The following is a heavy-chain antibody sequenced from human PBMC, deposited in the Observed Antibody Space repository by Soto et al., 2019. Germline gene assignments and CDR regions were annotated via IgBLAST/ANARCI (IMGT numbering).Heavy chain of an antibody. V-gene: IGHV3-48*02. CDR3: ARDFDSLNDY. CDR1: GFTFSSYS. J-gene: IGHJ4*02. D-gene: IGHD3-22*01. CDR2: ISPSSSTI. Sequence: GGSLRLSCAASGFTFSSYSMNWFRQAPGKGLEWLSYISPSSSTIYYADSVKGRFTISRDNAKNSLFLHMISLRDEDTAVYYCARDFDSLNDYWGQGTLVTVSS.